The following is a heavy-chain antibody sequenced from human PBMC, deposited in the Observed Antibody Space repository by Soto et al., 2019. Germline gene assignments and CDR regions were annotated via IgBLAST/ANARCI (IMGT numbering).Heavy chain of an antibody. CDR2: IYSGGST. Sequence: XATLSLTCTVSGGFFNSETLSWSWIRQTPGKRLEWIGFIYSGGSTKNPSLRSRVTMSVDTSKNQFSLKLRSVIVADTAVYHCARFVRSCSATTCSTRADVWGQGITVTVSS. V-gene: IGHV4-61*01. CDR3: ARFVRSCSATTCSTRADV. J-gene: IGHJ6*02. CDR1: GGFFNSETLS. D-gene: IGHD2-2*01.